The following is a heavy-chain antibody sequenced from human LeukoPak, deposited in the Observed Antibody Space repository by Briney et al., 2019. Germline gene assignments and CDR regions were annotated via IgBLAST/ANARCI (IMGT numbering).Heavy chain of an antibody. CDR3: ARVQLWLGFDY. Sequence: SETLSLTCTVSGGSISSYYWSWIRQPAGKGLKWIGRIYTSGSTNYNPSLKSRVTMSVDTSKNQFSLKLSSVTAADTAVYYCARVQLWLGFDYWGQGTLVTVSS. D-gene: IGHD5-18*01. CDR1: GGSISSYY. CDR2: IYTSGST. V-gene: IGHV4-4*07. J-gene: IGHJ4*02.